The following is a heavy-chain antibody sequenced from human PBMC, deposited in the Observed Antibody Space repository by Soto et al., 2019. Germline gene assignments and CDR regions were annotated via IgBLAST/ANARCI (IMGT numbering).Heavy chain of an antibody. Sequence: GGSLRLSCSASGFTFSGYWMTWVRQAPGKGLEWVANIKEDGSEKYYVDSVKGRFTISRDNPKNSLYLQMNSLRADDTAVYYCARPLYGSGSVWLDPWGQGTLVTVSS. CDR1: GFTFSGYW. CDR3: ARPLYGSGSVWLDP. J-gene: IGHJ5*02. V-gene: IGHV3-7*03. D-gene: IGHD3-10*01. CDR2: IKEDGSEK.